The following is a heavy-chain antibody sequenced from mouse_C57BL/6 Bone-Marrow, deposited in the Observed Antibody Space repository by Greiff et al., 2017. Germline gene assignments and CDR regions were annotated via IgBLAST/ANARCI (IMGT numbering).Heavy chain of an antibody. CDR2: IFPGSGST. J-gene: IGHJ3*01. Sequence: QVQLKESGPELVKPGASVKISCKASGYTFTDYYINWVKQRPGQGLEWIGWIFPGSGSTYYNEKFKGKATLTVDKSSSTAYMLLSSLTSEDSAVYFCAREGGLRGAWFAYWGQGTLVTVSA. D-gene: IGHD2-4*01. V-gene: IGHV1-75*01. CDR1: GYTFTDYY. CDR3: AREGGLRGAWFAY.